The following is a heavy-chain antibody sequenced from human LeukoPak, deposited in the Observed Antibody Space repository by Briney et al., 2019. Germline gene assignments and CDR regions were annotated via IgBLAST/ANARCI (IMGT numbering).Heavy chain of an antibody. CDR1: GGSISSYY. CDR2: IYTSGST. CDR3: ARVITGTGDYYFDY. J-gene: IGHJ4*02. V-gene: IGHV4-4*07. Sequence: SETLSLTCTVSGGSISSYYWSWIRQPAGKGLEWIGRIYTSGSTYYNPSLKSRVTMSVDTSKNQFSLKLSSVAAADTAVYYCARVITGTGDYYFDYWGQGTLVTVSS. D-gene: IGHD1/OR15-1a*01.